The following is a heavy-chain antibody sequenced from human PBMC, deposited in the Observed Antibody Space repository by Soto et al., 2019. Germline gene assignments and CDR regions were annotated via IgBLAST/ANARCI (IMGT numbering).Heavy chain of an antibody. Sequence: GGSLRLSCAASGVMFSAYWMSWVRQAPGKGLEWVANIHGDGGKIYYVDSVKGRFTISRDNAKRSLYLQMNSLRAEDTAVYYCAIYFYVGYPYGPRDYWGQGALVTVS. V-gene: IGHV3-7*01. CDR1: GVMFSAYW. CDR2: IHGDGGKI. D-gene: IGHD5-18*01. J-gene: IGHJ4*02. CDR3: AIYFYVGYPYGPRDY.